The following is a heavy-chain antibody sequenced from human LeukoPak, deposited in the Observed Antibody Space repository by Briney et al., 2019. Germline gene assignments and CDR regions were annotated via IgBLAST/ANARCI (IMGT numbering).Heavy chain of an antibody. CDR2: IIPIFGTA. V-gene: IGHV1-69*13. J-gene: IGHJ4*02. CDR1: GGTFSSYA. CDR3: ARISWAGSGWYELDY. Sequence: ASVKVSCKASGGTFSSYAISWVRQAPGQGLEWMGGIIPIFGTANYAQKFQGRVTITADESTSTAYMELSSLRSEDTAVYYCARISWAGSGWYELDYWGQGTLVTVSS. D-gene: IGHD6-19*01.